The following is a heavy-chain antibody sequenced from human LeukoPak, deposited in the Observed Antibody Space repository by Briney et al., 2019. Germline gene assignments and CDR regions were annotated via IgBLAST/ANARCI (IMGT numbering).Heavy chain of an antibody. Sequence: GASVKVSCKASGYTFTSYYMHWVRQAPGQGLEWMGIINPSGGSTSYAQKFQGRVTMTRDKSTSTVYMELSSLRSEDTAVYYCAREGITGTTVVYWGQGTLVTVSS. V-gene: IGHV1-46*01. CDR2: INPSGGST. CDR3: AREGITGTTVVY. CDR1: GYTFTSYY. D-gene: IGHD1-20*01. J-gene: IGHJ4*02.